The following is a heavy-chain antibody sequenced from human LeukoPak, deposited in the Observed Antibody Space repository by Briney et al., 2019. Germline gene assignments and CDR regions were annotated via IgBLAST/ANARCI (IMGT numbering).Heavy chain of an antibody. D-gene: IGHD2-2*02. J-gene: IGHJ5*02. CDR1: GYSISSGYY. Sequence: PSETLSLTCIVSGYSISSGYYWGWIRQSPEKGLEWIGSVFKTGKTYYNPSLRSRVTMSVDTSKNQFSLRLTAVTAADTAVYYCARIQGEIVVVSAAIGPWGQGTLVSVSS. CDR2: VFKTGKT. V-gene: IGHV4-38-2*02. CDR3: ARIQGEIVVVSAAIGP.